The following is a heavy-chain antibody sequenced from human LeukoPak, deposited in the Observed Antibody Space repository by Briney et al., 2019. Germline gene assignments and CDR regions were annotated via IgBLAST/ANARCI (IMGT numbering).Heavy chain of an antibody. J-gene: IGHJ6*03. D-gene: IGHD5-12*01. CDR1: GGSISSYY. CDR3: ARGSVDIMATIGGGYYYYYMDV. CDR2: IYYSGST. Sequence: PSETLSLTCTVSGGSISSYYWSWIRQPPGKGLEWIGYIYYSGSTNYNPSLKSRVTISVDTSKNQFSLKLSSVTAADTSVYYCARGSVDIMATIGGGYYYYYMDVWGKGTTVTVSS. V-gene: IGHV4-59*08.